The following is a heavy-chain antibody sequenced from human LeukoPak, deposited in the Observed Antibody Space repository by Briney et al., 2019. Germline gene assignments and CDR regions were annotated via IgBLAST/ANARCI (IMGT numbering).Heavy chain of an antibody. CDR3: TRDRGYCRNSDCYHYYMDV. CDR2: IMPSFGPT. CDR1: GGTFNSYP. D-gene: IGHD2-8*01. Sequence: ASVKVSCKASGGTFNSYPINWVRQAPGLGLEWMGGIMPSFGPTNYAQKFQGRVAITADESTSTVYMDLSSLRSEDTAVYYCTRDRGYCRNSDCYHYYMDVWGGGTTVTVSS. J-gene: IGHJ6*03. V-gene: IGHV1-69*13.